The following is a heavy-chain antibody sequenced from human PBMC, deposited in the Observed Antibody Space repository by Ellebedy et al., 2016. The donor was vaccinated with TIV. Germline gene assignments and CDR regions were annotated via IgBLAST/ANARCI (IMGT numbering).Heavy chain of an antibody. J-gene: IGHJ4*02. CDR1: GFTFSRFW. Sequence: GESLKISCAASGFTFSRFWMAWVRQAPGKGLEWVATINQGGSETYYVDSVKGRFTISRDNSKNSLYLQMNSLRADDTAVYYCAKDSGYSYGYWDSWGQGTLVTVSS. CDR3: AKDSGYSYGYWDS. D-gene: IGHD5-18*01. CDR2: INQGGSET. V-gene: IGHV3-7*01.